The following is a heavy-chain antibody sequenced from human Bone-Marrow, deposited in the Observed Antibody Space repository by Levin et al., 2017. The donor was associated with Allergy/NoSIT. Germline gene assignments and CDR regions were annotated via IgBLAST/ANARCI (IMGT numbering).Heavy chain of an antibody. Sequence: GGSLRLSCRISGFIFADYAMNWVRQAPGRGLEWVSSLDGSSGKTHYADSVKGRFTISREYSKDTLYLQMNSLRVEDTALYYCAKVRRGLDAFDIWGQGTMVTVSS. D-gene: IGHD3/OR15-3a*01. CDR3: AKVRRGLDAFDI. CDR1: GFIFADYA. J-gene: IGHJ3*02. CDR2: LDGSSGKT. V-gene: IGHV3-23*01.